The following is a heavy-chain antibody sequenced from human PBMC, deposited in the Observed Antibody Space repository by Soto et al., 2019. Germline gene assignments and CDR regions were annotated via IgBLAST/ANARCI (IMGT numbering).Heavy chain of an antibody. CDR3: ARVGGTADIVATIIAAADAFDI. V-gene: IGHV6-1*01. CDR2: TYYRSKWDN. D-gene: IGHD5-12*01. J-gene: IGHJ3*02. CDR1: GDSVSSNSAA. Sequence: KQSQTLSLTCAISGDSVSSNSAAWNWIRQSPSRVLEWLGRTYYRSKWDNDYAVSVKSLITINTDTSKNQFSLQLNSETPEDTDVYYCARVGGTADIVATIIAAADAFDIWGQGTMVTVSS.